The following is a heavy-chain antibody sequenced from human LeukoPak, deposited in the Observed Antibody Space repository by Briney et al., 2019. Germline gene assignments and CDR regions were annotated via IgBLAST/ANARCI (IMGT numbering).Heavy chain of an antibody. V-gene: IGHV3-23*01. J-gene: IGHJ5*02. Sequence: GGSLGLSCAASGFIFSSYVMSWDRQAPGKGLEWVSSVSGNGGSTYYADSVKGRFTISRDNSKNTLYLQMNSLRAEDTAVYYCAKDGYCSGGSCYYEANWFDPWGQGTLVTVSS. CDR3: AKDGYCSGGSCYYEANWFDP. CDR1: GFIFSSYV. D-gene: IGHD2-15*01. CDR2: VSGNGGST.